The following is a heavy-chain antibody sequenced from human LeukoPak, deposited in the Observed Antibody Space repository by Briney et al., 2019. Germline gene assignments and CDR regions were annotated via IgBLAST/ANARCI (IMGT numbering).Heavy chain of an antibody. CDR1: GFTFSSNY. CDR3: ARDRGPTRAFDI. CDR2: IYSGGPT. J-gene: IGHJ3*02. Sequence: GGSLRLSCAASGFTFSSNYMSWVRQAPGKGLEWVSVIYSGGPTYYSDSVKGRVTISTDNSKNTLYLQMNSLRAEDTAVYYCARDRGPTRAFDIWGQGTMVTVS. D-gene: IGHD5-24*01. V-gene: IGHV3-53*01.